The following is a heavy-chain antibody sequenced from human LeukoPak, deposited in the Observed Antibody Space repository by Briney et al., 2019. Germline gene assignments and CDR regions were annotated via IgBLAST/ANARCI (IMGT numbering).Heavy chain of an antibody. CDR2: ISGSGGST. V-gene: IGHV3-23*01. D-gene: IGHD6-19*01. Sequence: GGTLRLSCAASGITFSSYGMSWVRQAPGKGLEWVSAISGSGGSTYYADPVKGRFTISRDNSKNTLYLQMNSLRAEDTAVYYCAKKRGGVAGSFDYWGQGTLVTVSS. CDR1: GITFSSYG. CDR3: AKKRGGVAGSFDY. J-gene: IGHJ4*02.